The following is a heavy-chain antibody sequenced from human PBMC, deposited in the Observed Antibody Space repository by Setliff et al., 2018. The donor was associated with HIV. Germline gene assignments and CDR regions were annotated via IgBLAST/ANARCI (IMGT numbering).Heavy chain of an antibody. J-gene: IGHJ3*02. V-gene: IGHV4-38-2*01. Sequence: PSETLSLTCAVSGYSISSGYYWGWIRQPPGKGLEWIGLIYRSGSTYYNPSLESRVTISVDTSKNQFSLKLSSVTAADTAVYYCARPLIAAAGTDAFDIWGQGTMVTVSS. CDR3: ARPLIAAAGTDAFDI. D-gene: IGHD6-13*01. CDR2: IYRSGST. CDR1: GYSISSGYY.